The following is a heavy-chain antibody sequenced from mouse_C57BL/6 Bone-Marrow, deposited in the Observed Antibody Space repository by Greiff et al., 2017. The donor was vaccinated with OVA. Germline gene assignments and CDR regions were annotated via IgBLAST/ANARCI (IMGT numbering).Heavy chain of an antibody. D-gene: IGHD1-1*01. J-gene: IGHJ1*03. Sequence: EVQLQQSGPVLVKPGASVKMSCKASGYTFTDYYMNWVKQSHGKSLEWIGVINPYNGGTSYNQKFKGKATLTVDKSSSTAYMELNSLTSEDSAVYYCARSIGDYYGSSYWYFDVWGTGTTVTVSS. CDR3: ARSIGDYYGSSYWYFDV. V-gene: IGHV1-19*01. CDR1: GYTFTDYY. CDR2: INPYNGGT.